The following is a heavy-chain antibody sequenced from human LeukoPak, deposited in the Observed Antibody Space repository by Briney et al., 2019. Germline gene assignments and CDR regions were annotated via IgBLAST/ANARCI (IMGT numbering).Heavy chain of an antibody. CDR2: ISYDGSNK. V-gene: IGHV3-30*18. CDR1: GFTFSNYG. Sequence: GGSLRLSCAASGFTFSNYGMHWVRQAPGKGLEWVAVISYDGSNKYYGDSVKGRFTISRDNSKNTLYLQMNSLRADDTAVYYSAKSTRVTTWDYYYGMDVWGQGTTVTVSS. CDR3: AKSTRVTTWDYYYGMDV. J-gene: IGHJ6*02. D-gene: IGHD4-11*01.